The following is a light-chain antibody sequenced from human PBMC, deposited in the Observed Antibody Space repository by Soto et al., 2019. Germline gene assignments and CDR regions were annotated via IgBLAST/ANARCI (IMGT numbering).Light chain of an antibody. J-gene: IGKJ1*01. V-gene: IGKV3-15*01. CDR3: QQYNNWQET. CDR2: AAS. Sequence: ETVMTQSPVTLSLSPRGTAPLSWRASQRVSSHLAWYQQKPGQAPRPLIYAASTRATGIPVRFSGSGSETEFTLTIRSLQSEDFAVYYCQQYNNWQETFGQGTKVDI. CDR1: QRVSSH.